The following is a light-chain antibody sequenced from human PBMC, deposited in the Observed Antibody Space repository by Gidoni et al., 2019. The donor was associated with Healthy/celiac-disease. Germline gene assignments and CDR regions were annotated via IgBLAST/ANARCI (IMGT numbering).Light chain of an antibody. CDR2: GAS. CDR1: QSVSSSY. V-gene: IGKV3-20*01. J-gene: IGKJ1*01. CDR3: QQYGSSPWT. Sequence: ELLLTQSPGTLSLSPGERATLSCRDSQSVSSSYLAWYQQKPGQAPRLLIYGASSRATVIPDRFRGSGSGTDFTLTISRLEPEDFAVYYCQQYGSSPWTFGQGTKVEIK.